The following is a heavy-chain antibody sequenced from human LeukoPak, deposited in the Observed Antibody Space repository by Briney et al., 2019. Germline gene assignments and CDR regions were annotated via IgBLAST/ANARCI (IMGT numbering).Heavy chain of an antibody. Sequence: SEILSLTCTVSGGSISSGGYYWSWIRQHPGKGLAWIGYIYYSGSTYYNPSLKSRVTISVDTSKNQFSLKLSSVTAADTAVYYCARHFSSLVYMDVWGKGTTVTVSS. V-gene: IGHV4-31*03. CDR2: IYYSGST. D-gene: IGHD2/OR15-2a*01. CDR3: ARHFSSLVYMDV. CDR1: GGSISSGGYY. J-gene: IGHJ6*03.